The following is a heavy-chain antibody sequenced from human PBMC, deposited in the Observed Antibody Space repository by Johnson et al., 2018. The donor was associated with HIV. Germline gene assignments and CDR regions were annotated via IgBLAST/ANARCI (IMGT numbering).Heavy chain of an antibody. CDR3: ARVGAFEDGISLGAFDI. J-gene: IGHJ3*02. Sequence: MQLVESGGGLVQPGGSLRLSCAASGFTFSSYDMHWVRQATGKGLEWVSGIGSAGDTYYPGSVKGRFTISRENAKNSLYLQMHSLRAGDTAVYYCARVGAFEDGISLGAFDIWGQGTMVTVSS. V-gene: IGHV3-13*01. CDR2: IGSAGDT. D-gene: IGHD4/OR15-4a*01. CDR1: GFTFSSYD.